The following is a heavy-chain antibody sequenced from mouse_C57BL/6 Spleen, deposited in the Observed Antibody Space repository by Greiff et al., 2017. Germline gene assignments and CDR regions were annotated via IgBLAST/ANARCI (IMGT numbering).Heavy chain of an antibody. CDR2: INPNNGGT. V-gene: IGHV1-26*01. CDR3: ARVDYDWFAY. J-gene: IGHJ3*01. CDR1: GYTFTDYY. D-gene: IGHD2-4*01. Sequence: EVQLQQSGPELVKPGASVKISCKASGYTFTDYYMNWVKQSHGTSLEWIGDINPNNGGTSYNQKFKGKATLTVDKSSSTAYMELRSLTSEDSAVYYCARVDYDWFAYWGQGTLVTVSA.